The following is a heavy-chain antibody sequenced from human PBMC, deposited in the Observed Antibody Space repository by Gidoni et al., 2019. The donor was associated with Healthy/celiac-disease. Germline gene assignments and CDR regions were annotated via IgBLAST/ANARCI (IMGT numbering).Heavy chain of an antibody. CDR3: AKVDSSGWSPGHFDY. CDR2: ISGSGGST. V-gene: IGHV3-23*01. J-gene: IGHJ4*02. CDR1: GFTFSSYA. Sequence: EVQLLASGGGLVQPGGSLRLSCSASGFTFSSYAMSWVRQAPGKGLEWVSAISGSGGSTYYADSVKGRFTISRDNSKNTLYLQMNSLRAEDTAVYYCAKVDSSGWSPGHFDYWGQGTLVTVSS. D-gene: IGHD6-19*01.